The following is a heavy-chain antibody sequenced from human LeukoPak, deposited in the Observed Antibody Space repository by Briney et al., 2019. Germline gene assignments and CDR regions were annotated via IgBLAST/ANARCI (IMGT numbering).Heavy chain of an antibody. D-gene: IGHD3-3*01. CDR1: GFTVSSNY. Sequence: PGGSLRLSCAASGFTVSSNYMSWVRQAPGKGLEWVSVIYSGGSTYYADSVKGRFTISRDNSKNTLYLQMNSLRAEDTAVYYCARDPGLEWLPDRYGMDVWGQGTTVTVSS. V-gene: IGHV3-53*01. J-gene: IGHJ6*02. CDR3: ARDPGLEWLPDRYGMDV. CDR2: IYSGGST.